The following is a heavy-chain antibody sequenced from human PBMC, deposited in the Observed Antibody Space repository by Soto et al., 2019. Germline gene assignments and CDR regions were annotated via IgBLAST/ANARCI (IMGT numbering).Heavy chain of an antibody. D-gene: IGHD2-2*01. CDR2: IYYSGST. CDR3: AREEGYCSSTSCYGPGGWFDP. V-gene: IGHV4-61*01. CDR1: IRSVSSGSYY. Sequence: PAGSLSLTFAVSIRSVSSGSYYWSWIRQPPWEGLEWSGYIYYSGSTNHNPSLKSRVTISVDTSKNQFSLKLSSVTAADTAVYYCAREEGYCSSTSCYGPGGWFDPWGQGTLVPFS. J-gene: IGHJ5*02.